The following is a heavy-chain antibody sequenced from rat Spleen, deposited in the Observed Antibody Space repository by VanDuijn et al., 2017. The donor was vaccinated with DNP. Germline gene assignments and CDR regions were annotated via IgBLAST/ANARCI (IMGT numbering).Heavy chain of an antibody. J-gene: IGHJ2*01. CDR1: GFTFSSYW. CDR2: INTYGGST. CDR3: ARDPVTAEGY. D-gene: IGHD1-11*01. V-gene: IGHV5-58*01. Sequence: EVQLVETGGGLVQPGRSLKLSCVASGFTFSSYWRYWIRQAPGKGLEGVASINTYGGSTYYPTSVKGRFTISRDNAENTVYLQMNSLRSEDTATYYCARDPVTAEGYWGQGVMVTVSS.